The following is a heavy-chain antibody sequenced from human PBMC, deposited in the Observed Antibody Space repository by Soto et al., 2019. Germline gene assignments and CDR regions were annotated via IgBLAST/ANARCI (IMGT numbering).Heavy chain of an antibody. Sequence: GGSLRLSCAASGFTFSSYGMHWVRQAPGKGLEWVAVISYDGSNKYYADSVKGRFTISRDNSKNTLYLQMNSLRAEDTAVYYCARDQXSGSYLGYYYGMDVWGQGTTVTVSS. V-gene: IGHV3-30*03. CDR2: ISYDGSNK. CDR3: ARDQXSGSYLGYYYGMDV. J-gene: IGHJ6*02. D-gene: IGHD3-10*01. CDR1: GFTFSSYG.